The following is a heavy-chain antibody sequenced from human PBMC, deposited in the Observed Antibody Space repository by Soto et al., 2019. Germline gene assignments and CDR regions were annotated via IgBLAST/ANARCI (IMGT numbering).Heavy chain of an antibody. V-gene: IGHV3-23*01. CDR2: ISGSGGST. CDR1: GFTFSNYA. J-gene: IGHJ6*02. Sequence: EVQLLESGGGLVQPGGSLRLSCAASGFTFSNYAMYWVRQAPGKGLEWVSAISGSGGSTYYADSVKGRFTISRDNAKNSLYLQMNSLRAEDTAVYYCARDFRNKGMDVWGQGTTVTVSS. CDR3: ARDFRNKGMDV.